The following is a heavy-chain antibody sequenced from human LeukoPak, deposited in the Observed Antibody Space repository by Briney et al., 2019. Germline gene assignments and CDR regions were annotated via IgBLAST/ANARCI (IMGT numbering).Heavy chain of an antibody. V-gene: IGHV3-30*18. CDR1: GFTFSSYS. CDR2: ISYDGRNK. Sequence: GGSLRLSCAASGFTFSSYSMNWVRQAPGKGLEWVAVISYDGRNKHYPDSVKGRFTISRDISTDTLWLQMDSLRTEDTAVYYCAKGPLRGTAAAIDYWGQGTLVTVSS. D-gene: IGHD2-2*01. CDR3: AKGPLRGTAAAIDY. J-gene: IGHJ4*02.